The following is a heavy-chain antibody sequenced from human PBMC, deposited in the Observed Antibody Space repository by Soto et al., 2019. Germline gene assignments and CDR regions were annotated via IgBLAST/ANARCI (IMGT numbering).Heavy chain of an antibody. CDR3: TRRHCSGGGCYSDFDY. J-gene: IGHJ4*02. D-gene: IGHD2-15*01. V-gene: IGHV3-73*01. Sequence: VQLVESGGVLVQPGGSLKVSCAASGFTLSAFDIHWVRQASGEGLEWVGRIKTKVESYATELAASVKGRFTIYRDDPKNTAYLEMNILKTEDTAVYYCTRRHCSGGGCYSDFDYWGQGTLVTVSS. CDR2: IKTKVESYAT. CDR1: GFTLSAFD.